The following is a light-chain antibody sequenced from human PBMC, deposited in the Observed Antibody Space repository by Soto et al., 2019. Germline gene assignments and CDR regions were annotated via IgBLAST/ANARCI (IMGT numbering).Light chain of an antibody. Sequence: QSVLTQPPSASGTPGQRVTISCSGSSSNIGSNTVNWYQQLPGTAPKLLIYSNNQRPSGVPDRFSGSKSGTSASLAISGLQSEDEAHYYCAAWDDSLNGYVFGTGTKVTVL. J-gene: IGLJ1*01. CDR1: SSNIGSNT. CDR3: AAWDDSLNGYV. CDR2: SNN. V-gene: IGLV1-44*01.